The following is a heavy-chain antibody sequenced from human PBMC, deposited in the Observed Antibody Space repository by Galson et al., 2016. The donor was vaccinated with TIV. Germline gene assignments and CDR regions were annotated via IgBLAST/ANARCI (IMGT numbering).Heavy chain of an antibody. CDR3: ARERDGQSLNA. D-gene: IGHD5-24*01. V-gene: IGHV3-30*03. CDR2: ISFDGKRK. J-gene: IGHJ5*02. Sequence: WVRQAPGKGLEWLMSISFDGKRKNYADSVKGRFTITRDDSKRTLYLHMKGLAGGDTAVYYCARERDGQSLNAWGQGTLVIVSS.